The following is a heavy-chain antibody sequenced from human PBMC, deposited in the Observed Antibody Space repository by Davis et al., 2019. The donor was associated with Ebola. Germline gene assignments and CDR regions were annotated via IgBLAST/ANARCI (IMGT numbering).Heavy chain of an antibody. CDR2: IKQDGSEK. J-gene: IGHJ6*02. V-gene: IGHV3-7*01. CDR3: ARIGDYYDSSGYHSLYYYYYGMDV. Sequence: GESLKISCAASGFTFIGHWMSWVRQAPGKGLEWVANIKQDGSEKYYVDSVRGRFTISRDNAKNSLYLQMNSLRAEDTAVYYCARIGDYYDSSGYHSLYYYYYGMDVWGQGTTVTVSS. D-gene: IGHD3-22*01. CDR1: GFTFIGHW.